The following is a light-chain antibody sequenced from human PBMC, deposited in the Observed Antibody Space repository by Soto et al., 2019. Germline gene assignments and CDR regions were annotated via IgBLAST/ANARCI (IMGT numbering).Light chain of an antibody. Sequence: QSALTQPRSVSGSPGQSVTISCTGPSSDVGGYNYVSWYQQHPGKAPKLMIYDVSTRPSGVPDRFSGSKSGNTASLTISGRQAEDEADYYCCSYAGSYTYVFGPVTTLTVL. CDR1: SSDVGGYNY. J-gene: IGLJ1*01. CDR2: DVS. V-gene: IGLV2-11*01. CDR3: CSYAGSYTYV.